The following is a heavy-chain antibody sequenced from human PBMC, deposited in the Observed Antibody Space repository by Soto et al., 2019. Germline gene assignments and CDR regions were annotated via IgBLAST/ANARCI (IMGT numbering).Heavy chain of an antibody. J-gene: IGHJ4*02. Sequence: GGSLRLSCVVSGFTFSTYEMQWVRQAPGKGLEWVSYISSEGSTIFYGESVKGRFIVSRDNDRSSLYLQMNSLRVEDSGVYYCARIGTVLTPDDSWGQGTLVTVSS. CDR3: ARIGTVLTPDDS. CDR2: ISSEGSTI. V-gene: IGHV3-48*03. CDR1: GFTFSTYE. D-gene: IGHD2-21*02.